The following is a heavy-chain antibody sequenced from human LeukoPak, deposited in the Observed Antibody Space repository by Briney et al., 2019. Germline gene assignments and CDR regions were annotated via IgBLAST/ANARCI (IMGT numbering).Heavy chain of an antibody. CDR1: GFTFSNYW. CDR2: IKQDGSEK. CDR3: ARDVSVLRFLEWLLTAFDY. D-gene: IGHD3-3*01. V-gene: IGHV3-7*01. J-gene: IGHJ4*02. Sequence: GGSLRLSCAASGFTFSNYWMSWVRQAPGKGLEWVANIKQDGSEKYYVDSVKGRFTISRDNAKNSLYLQMNSLRAEDTAVYYCARDVSVLRFLEWLLTAFDYWGQGTLVTVSS.